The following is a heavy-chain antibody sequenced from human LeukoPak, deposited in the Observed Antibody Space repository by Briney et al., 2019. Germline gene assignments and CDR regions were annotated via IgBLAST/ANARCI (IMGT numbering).Heavy chain of an antibody. Sequence: GGSLRLSXAASGFTFDDYGMSWVRQAPGKGLEWVSGINWNGGSTGYADSVKGRFTISRDNAKNSLYLQMNSLRAEDTALYYCASSYYDSSGYYPINDYWGQGSLVTVSS. D-gene: IGHD3-22*01. CDR1: GFTFDDYG. V-gene: IGHV3-20*04. CDR3: ASSYYDSSGYYPINDY. J-gene: IGHJ4*02. CDR2: INWNGGST.